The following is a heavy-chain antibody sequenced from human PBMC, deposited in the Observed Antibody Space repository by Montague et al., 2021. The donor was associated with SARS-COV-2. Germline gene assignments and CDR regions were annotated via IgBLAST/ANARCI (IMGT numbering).Heavy chain of an antibody. V-gene: IGHV4-39*01. CDR2: IYYSGST. CDR1: GGSISSSSYY. J-gene: IGHJ3*02. Sequence: SETLSLTCTVSGGSISSSSYYWGWIRQPPGKGLAWIGSIYYSGSTYYNPSRKSRDTISVDTSKNQFSLQLSAVTAADTAVYYCARHPGITMIVVVIPSAFDIWGQGTIVTVSS. CDR3: ARHPGITMIVVVIPSAFDI. D-gene: IGHD3-22*01.